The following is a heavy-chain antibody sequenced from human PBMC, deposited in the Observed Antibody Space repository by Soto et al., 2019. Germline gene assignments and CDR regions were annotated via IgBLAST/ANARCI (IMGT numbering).Heavy chain of an antibody. D-gene: IGHD5-12*01. Sequence: ASVKVSCKASGYTFTSYGISWVRQAPGQGLEWMGWISAYNGNTNYAQKLQGRVTMTTDTSTSTAYMELRSLRSDDTAVYYCARAGRGYSGYEYFDYWGQGTLVPVSS. CDR2: ISAYNGNT. V-gene: IGHV1-18*01. CDR3: ARAGRGYSGYEYFDY. CDR1: GYTFTSYG. J-gene: IGHJ4*02.